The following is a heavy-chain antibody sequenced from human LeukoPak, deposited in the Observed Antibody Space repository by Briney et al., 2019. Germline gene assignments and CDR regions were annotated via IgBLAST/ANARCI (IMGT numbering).Heavy chain of an antibody. CDR1: GYSFTSYW. CDR2: IDPSDSYT. D-gene: IGHD3-22*01. J-gene: IGHJ4*02. V-gene: IGHV5-10-1*01. CDR3: AYAVGDYDSFDY. Sequence: PGGSLRLSCKGSGYSFTSYWITWGRQMPGKGLEWMGTIDPSDSYTNYSPSFQGHVTISADKSISTAYLQWSSLKASDTAMYYCAYAVGDYDSFDYWGQGTLVTVSS.